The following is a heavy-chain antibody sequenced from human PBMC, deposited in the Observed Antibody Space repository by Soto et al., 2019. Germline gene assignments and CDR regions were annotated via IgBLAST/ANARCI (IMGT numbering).Heavy chain of an antibody. CDR3: AKDLIRQNIVVVVAAYYYFDY. D-gene: IGHD2-15*01. CDR2: ISGSGGST. Sequence: GGSLRLSCAASGFTFSSYAMSWVRQAPGKGLEWVSAISGSGGSTYYADSVKGRFTISRDNSKNTLYLQMNSLRAEDTAVYYCAKDLIRQNIVVVVAAYYYFDYWGQGTLVXVSS. CDR1: GFTFSSYA. J-gene: IGHJ4*02. V-gene: IGHV3-23*01.